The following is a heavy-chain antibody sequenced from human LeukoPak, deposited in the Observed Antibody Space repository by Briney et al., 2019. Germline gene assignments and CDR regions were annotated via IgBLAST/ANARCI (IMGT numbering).Heavy chain of an antibody. CDR2: IYWDDDK. J-gene: IGHJ4*02. V-gene: IGHV2-5*02. D-gene: IGHD6-19*01. CDR1: GGSISSSSYY. Sequence: TLSLTCTVSGGSISSSSYYWGWIRQPPGKALEWLALIYWDDDKGYSPSLKSRLTITKDTSKNQVVLTMTHMDPVDTATYYCAHQAVAGTLGYWGQGTLVTVSS. CDR3: AHQAVAGTLGY.